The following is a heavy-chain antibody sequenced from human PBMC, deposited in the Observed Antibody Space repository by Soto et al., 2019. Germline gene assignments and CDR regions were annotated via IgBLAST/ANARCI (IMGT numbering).Heavy chain of an antibody. D-gene: IGHD1-26*01. Sequence: VGSLRLSSAASGFTFTSYAMTWVRQAPGKGLEWVSAISGSGGSTYYADSVKGRFAISRDNSKNTLYLQMNSLRAEDTAVYYCAKDTSSGVGSPLNYWGQGTLVTVSS. CDR1: GFTFTSYA. CDR2: ISGSGGST. CDR3: AKDTSSGVGSPLNY. V-gene: IGHV3-23*01. J-gene: IGHJ4*02.